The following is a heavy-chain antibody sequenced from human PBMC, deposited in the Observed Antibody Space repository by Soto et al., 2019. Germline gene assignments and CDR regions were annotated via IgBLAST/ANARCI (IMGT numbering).Heavy chain of an antibody. D-gene: IGHD6-19*01. J-gene: IGHJ4*02. V-gene: IGHV3-74*01. Sequence: PGGSLRLSCAASGFTFSSYWMHWVRQAPGKGLVWVSRINSDGSSTSYADSVKGRFTISRDNAKNTLYLQMNSLRAEDTAVYYCARASSSGWYWEIDYWGQGTLVNVSS. CDR2: INSDGSST. CDR3: ARASSSGWYWEIDY. CDR1: GFTFSSYW.